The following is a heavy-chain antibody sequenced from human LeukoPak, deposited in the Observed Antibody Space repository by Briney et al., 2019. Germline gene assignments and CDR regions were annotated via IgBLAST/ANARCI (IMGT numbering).Heavy chain of an antibody. J-gene: IGHJ4*02. CDR1: GFTFSSYG. CDR3: ARDIGDNWNFADY. CDR2: IWYDGSNK. D-gene: IGHD1-7*01. V-gene: IGHV3-33*01. Sequence: GGSLRLSCAASGFTFSSYGMHWVRQAPGKGLEWVAVIWYDGSNKYYADSVKGRFTISRDNSKNTLCLQMNSLRAEDTAVYYCARDIGDNWNFADYWGQGTLVTVSS.